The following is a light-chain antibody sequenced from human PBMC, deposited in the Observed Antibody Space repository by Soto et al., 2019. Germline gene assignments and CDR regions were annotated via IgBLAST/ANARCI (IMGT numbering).Light chain of an antibody. J-gene: IGKJ2*01. Sequence: IQMTQSPSSLSASVGDSVTVTCRASQSINIYLNWYQQKPGKAPTLLIYGASGLQSGVPSRFTGGGSRTDFTLTISSLQPEDFATYSCQQSYRSPYTFGQGTKLEIK. V-gene: IGKV1-39*01. CDR1: QSINIY. CDR2: GAS. CDR3: QQSYRSPYT.